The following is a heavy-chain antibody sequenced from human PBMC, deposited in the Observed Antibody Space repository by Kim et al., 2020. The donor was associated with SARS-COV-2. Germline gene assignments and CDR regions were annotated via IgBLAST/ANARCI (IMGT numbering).Heavy chain of an antibody. CDR2: IYYSGST. V-gene: IGHV4-59*13. CDR3: ARAEYDFWSGYSSGWFDP. J-gene: IGHJ5*02. Sequence: SETLSLTCTVSGGSISSYYWSWIRQPPGKGLEWIGYIYYSGSTNYNPSLKSRVTISVDTSKNQFSMKLSSVTAADTAVYYCARAEYDFWSGYSSGWFDPWGQGTLVTVSS. D-gene: IGHD3-3*01. CDR1: GGSISSYY.